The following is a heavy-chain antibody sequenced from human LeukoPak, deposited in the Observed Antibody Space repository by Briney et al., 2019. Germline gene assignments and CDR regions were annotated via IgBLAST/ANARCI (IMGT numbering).Heavy chain of an antibody. J-gene: IGHJ5*02. D-gene: IGHD3-10*01. CDR3: ARDRYYYASGSYGLNWFDP. CDR2: SNHSGST. V-gene: IGHV4-34*01. CDR1: GGSFSGYY. Sequence: SETLSLTXAVYGGSFSGYYWSWISQPSGKGLEWIGESNHSGSTNYNPSLKSRVTISVDTSKNQFSLKLSSVTAADTAVYYCARDRYYYASGSYGLNWFDPWGQGTLVTVSS.